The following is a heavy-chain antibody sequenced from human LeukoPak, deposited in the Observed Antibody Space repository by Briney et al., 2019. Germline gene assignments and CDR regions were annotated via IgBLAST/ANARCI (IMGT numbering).Heavy chain of an antibody. CDR1: GFTFGSYS. CDR2: ISSSSSYI. Sequence: GGSLRLSCAASGFTFGSYSMNWVRQAPGKGLEWVSSISSSSSYIYYADSVKGRFTISRDNAKNSLYLQMNSLRAEDTAVYYCAREGAGVYYFDYWGQGTLVTVSS. CDR3: AREGAGVYYFDY. V-gene: IGHV3-21*01. D-gene: IGHD6-13*01. J-gene: IGHJ4*02.